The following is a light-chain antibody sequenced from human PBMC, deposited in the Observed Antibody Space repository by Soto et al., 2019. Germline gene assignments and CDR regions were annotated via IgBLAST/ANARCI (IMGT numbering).Light chain of an antibody. CDR3: QQYNHYQWT. V-gene: IGKV1-5*03. CDR2: KAS. J-gene: IGKJ1*01. Sequence: DVQMTQSPSTLSASVGDSVTITCRASQSISMWLAWYQQKAGKAPNLLIYKASSLEGGVPSRFSGSGSGTEFTITISSRQSDDFATYYCQQYNHYQWTFGQGTKVEV. CDR1: QSISMW.